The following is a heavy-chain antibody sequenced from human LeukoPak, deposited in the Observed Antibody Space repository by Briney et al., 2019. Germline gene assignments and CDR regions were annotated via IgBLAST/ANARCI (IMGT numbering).Heavy chain of an antibody. CDR2: ISYDGSDK. D-gene: IGHD2-2*01. J-gene: IGHJ4*02. V-gene: IGHV3-30-3*01. CDR3: AKEADCSSTSCYTYYFDY. Sequence: PGTSLRLSCAASGFTFNSYTMHWVRQAPGKGLEWVAVISYDGSDKYYADSVKGRFTISRDNAKNTLYLQMNSLRAEDTAVYYCAKEADCSSTSCYTYYFDYWGQGTLVTVSS. CDR1: GFTFNSYT.